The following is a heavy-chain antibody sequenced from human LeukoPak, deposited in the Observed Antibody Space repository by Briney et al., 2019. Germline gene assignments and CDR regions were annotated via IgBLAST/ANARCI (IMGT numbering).Heavy chain of an antibody. J-gene: IGHJ5*01. CDR2: ISYDGSRR. V-gene: IGHV3-30*18. D-gene: IGHD2-15*01. CDR3: AKGGSPSHNWFNS. Sequence: PGRSLRLSCAASGFSLTNHGMHWVRQAPGKGLEWVAVISYDGSRRFYADSVKGRFTISRDTSTNALYLQMNSLRSEDTAVYYCAKGGSPSHNWFNSWGQGTLVTVSS. CDR1: GFSLTNHG.